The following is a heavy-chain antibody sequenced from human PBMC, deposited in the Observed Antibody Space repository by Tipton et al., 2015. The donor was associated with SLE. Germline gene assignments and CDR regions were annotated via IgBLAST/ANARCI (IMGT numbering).Heavy chain of an antibody. CDR3: ARSSYDSSGYYYYFDS. J-gene: IGHJ4*02. Sequence: TLSLTCTVSGGSISSYYWSWIRQPPGKGLEWFGYIYYSGSTNYNPSLKSRVTISVDTSKNQFSLKLSSVTAADTAVYYCARSSYDSSGYYYYFDSWGQGTLVTVSS. CDR2: IYYSGST. V-gene: IGHV4-59*01. D-gene: IGHD3-22*01. CDR1: GGSISSYY.